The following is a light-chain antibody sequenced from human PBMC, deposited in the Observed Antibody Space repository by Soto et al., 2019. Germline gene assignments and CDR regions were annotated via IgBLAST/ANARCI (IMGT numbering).Light chain of an antibody. CDR3: QPYGSSLWT. J-gene: IGKJ1*01. V-gene: IGKV3-20*01. CDR2: GAS. CDR1: QSVSRSY. Sequence: EIVLTQSPGTLSLSPGERATLSCRASQSVSRSYLAWYQQKPGQAARLLIYGASSRATGIPDRFSGSGSGTDFSLTISRLEPEDFAVYYCQPYGSSLWTFGQGTKVESK.